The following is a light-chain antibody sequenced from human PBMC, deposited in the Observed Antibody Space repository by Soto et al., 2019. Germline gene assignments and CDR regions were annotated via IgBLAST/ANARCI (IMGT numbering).Light chain of an antibody. CDR2: LEGSGRY. J-gene: IGLJ3*02. CDR1: SGHSTNI. CDR3: ETWDSNSRV. Sequence: QLVLTQSSSASASLGSSVKLTCTLSSGHSTNIIAWHQQEPGKAPRFLMNLEGSGRYNKGGGVPDRFSASSTGADRYLTISNLQSEDEADYYCETWDSNSRVFGGGTQLTVL. V-gene: IGLV4-60*03.